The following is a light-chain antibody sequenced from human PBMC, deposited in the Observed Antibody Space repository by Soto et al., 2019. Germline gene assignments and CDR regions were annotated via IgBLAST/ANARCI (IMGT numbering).Light chain of an antibody. J-gene: IGKJ5*01. CDR3: QQYNTGRSIR. Sequence: DMVQTHSPATLSVSPWERVTLSCRASQSFSNKLGWYQHKPGQAPRLLIYDTSTRAAGTPARFTGSGSGTDFTLTISSLQSEDFAVYYCQQYNTGRSIRFGQGTRLEIK. CDR1: QSFSNK. V-gene: IGKV3-15*01. CDR2: DTS.